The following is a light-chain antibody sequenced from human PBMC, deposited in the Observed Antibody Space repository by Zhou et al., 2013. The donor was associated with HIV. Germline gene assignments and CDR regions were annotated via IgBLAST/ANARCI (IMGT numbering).Light chain of an antibody. CDR1: QSVSSSH. CDR2: GAS. J-gene: IGKJ2*01. V-gene: IGKV3-20*01. CDR3: QVFDSSLVT. Sequence: EIVLTQSPGTLSLSPGERATLSCRASQSVSSSHLAWYQQKPGQAPRLLIYGASSRATGIPDRFSGSGSGTDFTLTISRLEPEDFAVYYCQVFDSSLVTFGQGTKLEIK.